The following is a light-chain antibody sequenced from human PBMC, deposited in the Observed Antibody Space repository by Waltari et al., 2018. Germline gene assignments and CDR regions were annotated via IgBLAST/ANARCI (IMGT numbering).Light chain of an antibody. J-gene: IGKJ3*01. V-gene: IGKV1-9*01. CDR3: QQLDSYPIT. Sequence: DIPFTQSPSFLSASVGDRVTITCRASQGISSYLACYQQKPGKAPKLLIYAASTLQSGVPSRFSGSGSGTEFTLTISSLQPEDFATYHCQQLDSYPITFGPGSKVDIK. CDR1: QGISSY. CDR2: AAS.